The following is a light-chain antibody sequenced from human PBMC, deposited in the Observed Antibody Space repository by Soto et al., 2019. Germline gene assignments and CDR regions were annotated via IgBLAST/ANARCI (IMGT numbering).Light chain of an antibody. J-gene: IGKJ5*01. CDR1: QSISSY. Sequence: DIRMTPSASCICTSXGGGVTISXXASQSISSYLNWYQQKPGKAPKLLIYAASSLQSGVPSRFSGSGSGTDFTLTISSLQPEDFATYYCQQSYSTRITFGQGTRLEI. CDR2: AAS. CDR3: QQSYSTRIT. V-gene: IGKV1-39*01.